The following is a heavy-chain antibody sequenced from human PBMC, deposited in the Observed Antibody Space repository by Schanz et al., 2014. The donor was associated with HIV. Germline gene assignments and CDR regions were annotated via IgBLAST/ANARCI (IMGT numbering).Heavy chain of an antibody. D-gene: IGHD6-19*01. CDR2: IWYDGSKK. Sequence: QVQLVESGGDVVQPGRSLRLSCAASGFTFSGYGMHWVRQAPGKGLEWVAVIWYDGSKKYYADSVKGRFTISRDNSRNQMYLQMNSLRTEDTAVYYCAREPSRLVEAGYFDNWGHGPLVIVSP. J-gene: IGHJ4*01. CDR1: GFTFSGYG. V-gene: IGHV3-33*01. CDR3: AREPSRLVEAGYFDN.